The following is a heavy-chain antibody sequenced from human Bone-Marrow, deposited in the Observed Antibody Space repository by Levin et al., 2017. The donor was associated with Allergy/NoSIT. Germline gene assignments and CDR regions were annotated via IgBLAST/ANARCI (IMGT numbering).Heavy chain of an antibody. V-gene: IGHV3-30*18. CDR2: ISYDGSNK. CDR1: GFTFSSYG. D-gene: IGHD5-18*01. J-gene: IGHJ4*02. CDR3: AKTLDTAMAGFWDY. Sequence: GGSLRLSCAASGFTFSSYGMHWVRQAPGKGLEWVAVISYDGSNKYYADSVKGRFTISRDNSKNTLYLQMNSLRAEDTAVYYCAKTLDTAMAGFWDYWGQGTLVTVSS.